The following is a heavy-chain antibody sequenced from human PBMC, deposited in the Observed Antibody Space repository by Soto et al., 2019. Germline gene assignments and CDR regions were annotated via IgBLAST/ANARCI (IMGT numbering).Heavy chain of an antibody. D-gene: IGHD6-19*01. CDR3: RSTTYSNGGPCVDV. J-gene: IGHJ6*02. CDR1: AYSISSGNY. V-gene: IGHV4-38-2*01. Sequence: PETMSPTSAVSAYSISSGNYWAWMRQPTGRGLEWIGSLSNIGRTHYNTSLKSRVTISVDTSKHHFSLELSSVPAADPAMSYWRSTTYSNGGPCVDVWGQGTMVTVSS. CDR2: LSNIGRT.